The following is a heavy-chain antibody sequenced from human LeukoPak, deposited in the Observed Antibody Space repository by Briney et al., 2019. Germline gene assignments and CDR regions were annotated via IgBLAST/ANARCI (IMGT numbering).Heavy chain of an antibody. D-gene: IGHD5-24*01. CDR3: ARDVAYNPRD. CDR2: IWSDGSNK. V-gene: IGHV3-33*01. Sequence: GRSLRLSCAASGFTFSSYAMHWVRQAPGKGLEWVAVIWSDGSNKYYADSVKGRFTISRDNSKNTLYLQMNSLRAEDTAMYYCARDVAYNPRDWGQGTLVTVSS. J-gene: IGHJ4*02. CDR1: GFTFSSYA.